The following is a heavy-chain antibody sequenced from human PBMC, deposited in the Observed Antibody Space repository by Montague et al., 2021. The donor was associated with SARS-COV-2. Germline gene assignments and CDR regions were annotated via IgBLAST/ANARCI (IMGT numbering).Heavy chain of an antibody. V-gene: IGHV4-59*10. D-gene: IGHD3-10*01. CDR1: GVSISEFG. J-gene: IGHJ5*02. CDR3: ARHYASGTYPLDL. CDR2: IFTKAGT. Sequence: SETLSLTCAVYGVSISEFGWSWVRQSPTKGLEWVAFIFTKAGTSYSPSLESRLTVSLDTSKNQVSLNLTSVTAADTAVYYCARHYASGTYPLDLWGRGTLVTVSS.